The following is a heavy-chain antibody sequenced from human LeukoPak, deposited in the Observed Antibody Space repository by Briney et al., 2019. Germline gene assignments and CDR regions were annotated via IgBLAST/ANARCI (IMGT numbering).Heavy chain of an antibody. D-gene: IGHD1-26*01. CDR1: GYTFTGFY. CDR3: ARVGTRSGSYYPAPDYFDY. CDR2: INPNSGGT. Sequence: ASVKVSCKASGYTFTGFYMHWVRQAPGQGLEWMGRINPNSGGTNYAQKFQGRVTMTRDTSISTAYMELSRLRSDDTAVYYCARVGTRSGSYYPAPDYFDYWGQGTLDTVSS. J-gene: IGHJ4*02. V-gene: IGHV1-2*06.